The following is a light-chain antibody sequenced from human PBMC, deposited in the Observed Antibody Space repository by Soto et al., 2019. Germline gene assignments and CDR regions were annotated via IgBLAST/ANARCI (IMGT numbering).Light chain of an antibody. Sequence: EIVLTQSPGTLSLSPGERASLSCRASQSVSSIYLAWYQQKPGQAPRLLIYATSTRATGIPDRFSGSGSGTDFTLTISRLEPEDFAVYYCQQYGSSLWTFGQGTKVEIK. V-gene: IGKV3-20*01. CDR1: QSVSSIY. CDR3: QQYGSSLWT. J-gene: IGKJ1*01. CDR2: ATS.